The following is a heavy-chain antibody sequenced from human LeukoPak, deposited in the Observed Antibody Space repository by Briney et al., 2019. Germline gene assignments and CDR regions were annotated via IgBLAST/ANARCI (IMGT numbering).Heavy chain of an antibody. J-gene: IGHJ4*02. CDR1: QFTFSNHG. Sequence: PGRSLRLSCAASQFTFSNHGTHWVRQAPGKGLEWVAVIWYDGSNKYYADFVKGRFTISRDNSQNTLYLQMNSLRAEDTAVYYCARDRGVSYFDYWGQGTQVTVSS. CDR3: ARDRGVSYFDY. V-gene: IGHV3-33*01. D-gene: IGHD3-10*01. CDR2: IWYDGSNK.